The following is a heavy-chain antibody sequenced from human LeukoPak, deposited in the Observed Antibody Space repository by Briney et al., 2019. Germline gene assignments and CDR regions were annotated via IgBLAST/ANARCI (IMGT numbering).Heavy chain of an antibody. D-gene: IGHD4/OR15-4a*01. CDR2: ISYDGSNK. J-gene: IGHJ6*02. CDR3: AKDRRNLTGMDV. CDR1: GFTFSSYG. V-gene: IGHV3-30*18. Sequence: GRSLRLSCAASGFTFSSYGMHWVRQAPGKGLEWVAVISYDGSNKYYADSVKGRFTISRDNSKNTLYLQMNSLRAEDTAVYYCAKDRRNLTGMDVWGQGTTVTVSS.